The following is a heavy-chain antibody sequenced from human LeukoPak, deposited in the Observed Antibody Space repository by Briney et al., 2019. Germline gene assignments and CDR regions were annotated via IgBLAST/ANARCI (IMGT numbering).Heavy chain of an antibody. CDR2: IYTSGST. CDR1: GDSISSASYY. CDR3: ARELRVVNARTMTTVVTGPDY. V-gene: IGHV4-61*02. Sequence: SETLSLTCTVSGDSISSASYYWSWIRQPAGKGLEWIGRIYTSGSTNYNPSLKSRVTISVDTSKNQFSLKLSSVTAADTAVYYCARELRVVNARTMTTVVTGPDYWGQGTLVTVSS. J-gene: IGHJ4*02. D-gene: IGHD4-23*01.